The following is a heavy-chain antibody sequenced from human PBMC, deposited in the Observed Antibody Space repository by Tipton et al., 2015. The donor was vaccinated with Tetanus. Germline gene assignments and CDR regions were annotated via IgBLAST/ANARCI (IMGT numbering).Heavy chain of an antibody. CDR3: ARVFSSSGYPFDY. V-gene: IGHV3-30*04. J-gene: IGHJ4*02. CDR2: ISYDGSNK. D-gene: IGHD3-22*01. CDR1: GFTFSSYA. Sequence: SLRLSCAASGFTFSSYAMHWVRQAPGKGLEWVAVISYDGSNKYYADSVKGRFTISRDNSKNTLYLQMNSLRAEDTAVYYCARVFSSSGYPFDYWGQGTLVTVSS.